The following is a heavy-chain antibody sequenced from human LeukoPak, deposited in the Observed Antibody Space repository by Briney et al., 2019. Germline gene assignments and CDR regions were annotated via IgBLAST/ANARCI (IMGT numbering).Heavy chain of an antibody. CDR2: IYSDYDDGHT. J-gene: IGHJ4*02. V-gene: IGHV3-66*02. D-gene: IGHD3-3*01. Sequence: GGSLRLSCAASGFAVNGDNMSWVRQAPGKRLEWVSVIYSDYDDGHTNYADSVRGRFTISRDSSKNMVYLQRNSLRVEDTAVYYCSKRSGGYYDHWRQGTLVSVPS. CDR1: GFAVNGDN. CDR3: SKRSGGYYDH.